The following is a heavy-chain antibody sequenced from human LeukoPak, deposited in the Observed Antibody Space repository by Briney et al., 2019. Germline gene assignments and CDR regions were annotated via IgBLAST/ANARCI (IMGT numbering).Heavy chain of an antibody. CDR1: SGSLSGYY. V-gene: IGHV4-59*08. D-gene: IGHD3-10*01. J-gene: IGHJ4*02. CDR2: IYYSGST. Sequence: SETLSLTCTVSSGSLSGYYWSWIRQPPGKGLEWIGYIYYSGSTNYNPSLKSRVTISVDTSKNQFSLKLSSVTAADTAVYYCARHVPYYYGSHLFDYWGQGTLVTVSS. CDR3: ARHVPYYYGSHLFDY.